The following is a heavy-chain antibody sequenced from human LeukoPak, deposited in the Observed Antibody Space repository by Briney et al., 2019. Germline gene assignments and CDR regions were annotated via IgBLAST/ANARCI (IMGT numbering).Heavy chain of an antibody. CDR2: INPNSGGT. J-gene: IGHJ3*02. CDR3: ARGDPFTYYYGSGSYSHAFDI. CDR1: GYTFTGYY. Sequence: ASVKVSCKASGYTFTGYYMHWVRQAPGQGLEWMGWINPNSGGTNYAQKFQGRVTMTRDTSISTAYMELSRLRSDDTAVYYCARGDPFTYYYGSGSYSHAFDIWGQGTMVTVSS. D-gene: IGHD3-10*01. V-gene: IGHV1-2*02.